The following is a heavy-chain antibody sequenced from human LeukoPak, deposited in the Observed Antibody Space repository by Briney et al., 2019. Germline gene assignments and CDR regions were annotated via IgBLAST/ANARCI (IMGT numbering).Heavy chain of an antibody. Sequence: GRSLRLSCAASGFTFSSYAMHWVRQAPGKGLEWVAVISYDGSNKYYADSVKGRFTIFRDNSKNTLYLQMNSLRAEDTAVYYCARDAAAEFDYWGQGTLVTVSS. CDR3: ARDAAAEFDY. V-gene: IGHV3-30-3*01. CDR2: ISYDGSNK. CDR1: GFTFSSYA. J-gene: IGHJ4*02. D-gene: IGHD6-13*01.